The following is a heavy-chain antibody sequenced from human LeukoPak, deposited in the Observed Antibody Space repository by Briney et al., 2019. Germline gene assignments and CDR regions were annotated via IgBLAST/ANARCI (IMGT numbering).Heavy chain of an antibody. D-gene: IGHD6-13*01. CDR3: ARVSTAASLAIDS. Sequence: GGSLRLSCAASGFTFSSYEMNWVRQAAGKGLEWVSYISSSGSTIYYADSVKGRFTISRDNAKNSLYLQMNSLRAEDTAVYYCARVSTAASLAIDSWGQGTLVTVST. V-gene: IGHV3-48*03. J-gene: IGHJ4*02. CDR1: GFTFSSYE. CDR2: ISSSGSTI.